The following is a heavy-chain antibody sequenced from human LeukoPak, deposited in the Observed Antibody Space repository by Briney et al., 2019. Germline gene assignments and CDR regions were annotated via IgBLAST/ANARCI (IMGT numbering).Heavy chain of an antibody. V-gene: IGHV3-53*01. CDR2: FYSGGST. J-gene: IGHJ4*02. D-gene: IGHD6-19*01. Sequence: GGSLRLSCAASGVTVNSQYISWVRQAPGKGLEWGSGFYSGGSTYYADSVKGRFTISRDNSKNTVYLQMNSLRAEDTAVYYCARGSYSSGWFLPNDYWGQGTLVTVSS. CDR1: GVTVNSQY. CDR3: ARGSYSSGWFLPNDY.